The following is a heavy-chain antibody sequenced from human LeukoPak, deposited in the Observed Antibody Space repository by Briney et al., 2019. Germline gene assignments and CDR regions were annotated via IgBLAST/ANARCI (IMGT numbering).Heavy chain of an antibody. V-gene: IGHV3-30*02. CDR1: GFTFSSYG. CDR3: AKDPGGSSGSYVYYFDY. J-gene: IGHJ4*02. CDR2: IRYDGSNK. Sequence: PGGSLRLSCAASGFTFSSYGMHWVRQAPGKGLEWVAFIRYDGSNKYYADSVKGRFTISRDNSKNTLYLQMNSLRAEDTAVYYCAKDPGGSSGSYVYYFDYWGQGTLVTVSS. D-gene: IGHD1-26*01.